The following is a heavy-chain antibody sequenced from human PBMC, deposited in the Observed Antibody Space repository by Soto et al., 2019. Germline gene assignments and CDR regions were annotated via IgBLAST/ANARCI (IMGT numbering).Heavy chain of an antibody. D-gene: IGHD6-19*01. CDR3: ARAFHSSGWDY. J-gene: IGHJ4*02. V-gene: IGHV1-46*01. Sequence: ASVKVSCKASGYTFTSYYMHWVRQAPGQGLEWMGIINPSGGSTSYAQKFQGRVTMTRDTSTSTVYMELSSLRSEETAVYYWARAFHSSGWDYWGQGTLVTVSS. CDR2: INPSGGST. CDR1: GYTFTSYY.